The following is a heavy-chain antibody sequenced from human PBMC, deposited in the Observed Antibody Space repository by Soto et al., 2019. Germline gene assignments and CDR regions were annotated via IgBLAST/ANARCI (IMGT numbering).Heavy chain of an antibody. CDR2: IWSDGSNK. J-gene: IGHJ4*02. CDR3: AKEFWSGPFDY. V-gene: IGHV3-33*06. CDR1: GFTFSSYA. Sequence: PGGSLRLSCAASGFTFSSYAMSWVRQAPGKGLEWVAVIWSDGSNKYYADSVKGRFTISRDNSKNTLYLQVNSLRAEDTAVYYCAKEFWSGPFDYWGQGTLVTVSS. D-gene: IGHD3-3*01.